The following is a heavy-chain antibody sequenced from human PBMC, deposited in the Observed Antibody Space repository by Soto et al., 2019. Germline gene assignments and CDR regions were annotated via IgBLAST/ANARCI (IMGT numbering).Heavy chain of an antibody. D-gene: IGHD6-13*01. CDR3: ARDLQQPTTGPRDNCFDP. V-gene: IGHV1-69*04. Sequence: GASVKVSCKASGGTFSSYTISWVRQAPGQGLEWMGRIIPILGIANYAQKFQGRVTITADKSTSTAYMELSSLRSEDTAVYYCARDLQQPTTGPRDNCFDPWAREPWSPSPQ. J-gene: IGHJ5*02. CDR1: GGTFSSYT. CDR2: IIPILGIA.